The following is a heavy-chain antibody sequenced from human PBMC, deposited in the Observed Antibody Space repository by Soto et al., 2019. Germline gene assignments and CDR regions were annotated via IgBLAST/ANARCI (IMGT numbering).Heavy chain of an antibody. CDR3: ARARGYSYGDTNWFAP. CDR1: GGSISSGGYY. Sequence: SETLSLTCTVAGGSISSGGYYWSWIRQHPGKGLEWIGYIYYSGSTYYNPSLKSRVTISVDTSKNQFSLKLSSVTAADTAVYYCARARGYSYGDTNWFAPWGQGTLVPVSS. CDR2: IYYSGST. D-gene: IGHD5-18*01. V-gene: IGHV4-31*03. J-gene: IGHJ5*02.